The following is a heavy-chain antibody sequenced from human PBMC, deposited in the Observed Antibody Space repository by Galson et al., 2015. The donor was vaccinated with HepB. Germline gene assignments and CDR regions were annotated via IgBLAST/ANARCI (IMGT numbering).Heavy chain of an antibody. CDR1: GFTASSNY. CDR3: ARGPRYYYDSSGPGYFDY. CDR2: IYSGTST. D-gene: IGHD3-22*01. J-gene: IGHJ4*02. Sequence: SLRLSCAASGFTASSNYMSWVRQAPGKGLEWVSIIYSGTSTYYADSVRGRFTISRHNFKNTLYLQMNSLRAEDTAVYYCARGPRYYYDSSGPGYFDYWGQGTLVTVSS. V-gene: IGHV3-53*04.